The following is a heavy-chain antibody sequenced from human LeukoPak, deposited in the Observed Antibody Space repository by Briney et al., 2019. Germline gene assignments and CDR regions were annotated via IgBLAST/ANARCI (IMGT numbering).Heavy chain of an antibody. Sequence: GASVKVSCKASGYTCTSYDINWGRQATGQGLEWMVWMNPNSGNTGYARNFQGRVTMTRNNSISTAYMELSSLRSEDTAVYYCARDKQGQLITGTALCPWFDPWGQGTLVTVSS. CDR2: MNPNSGNT. CDR1: GYTCTSYD. CDR3: ARDKQGQLITGTALCPWFDP. J-gene: IGHJ5*02. V-gene: IGHV1-8*01. D-gene: IGHD1-20*01.